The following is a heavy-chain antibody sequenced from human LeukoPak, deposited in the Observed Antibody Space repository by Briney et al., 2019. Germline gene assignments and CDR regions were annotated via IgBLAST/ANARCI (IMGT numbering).Heavy chain of an antibody. D-gene: IGHD3-10*01. CDR1: GGSISSYY. V-gene: IGHV4-59*01. J-gene: IGHJ6*02. Sequence: SETLSLTCTVSGGSISSYYWSWIRQPPGKRLEWIGYIYYSGSTNYNPSLKSRVTISVDTSKNQFSLKLSSVTAADTAVYYCARDRVPYYYYGMDVWGQGTTVTVSS. CDR2: IYYSGST. CDR3: ARDRVPYYYYGMDV.